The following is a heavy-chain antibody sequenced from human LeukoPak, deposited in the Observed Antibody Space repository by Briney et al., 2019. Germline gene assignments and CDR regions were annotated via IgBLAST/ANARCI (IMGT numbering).Heavy chain of an antibody. V-gene: IGHV3-74*01. Sequence: GGSLRLSCAASGFTFSTYWTHWVRQAPGKGLVWVSRINGDGTSTSTSYADSVKGRFTISRDNAKNTLYLHMNTLRAEDTAVYYCARDRDYGAPDYWGQGTLVTVSS. CDR3: ARDRDYGAPDY. CDR2: INGDGTSTST. CDR1: GFTFSTYW. J-gene: IGHJ4*02. D-gene: IGHD4-17*01.